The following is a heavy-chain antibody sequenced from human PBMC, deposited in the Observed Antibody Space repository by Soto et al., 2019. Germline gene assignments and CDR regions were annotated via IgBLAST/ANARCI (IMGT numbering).Heavy chain of an antibody. D-gene: IGHD3-10*01. CDR3: ARVSTMVRGVAYGMDV. CDR1: GGTFSSYA. J-gene: IGHJ6*02. CDR2: IIPIFGTA. Sequence: SVKVSCKASGGTFSSYAISWVRQAPGQGLEWMGGIIPIFGTANYAQKFQGRVTITADESTSTAYMELSSLRSEDTAVYYCARVSTMVRGVAYGMDVWGQGTTVTVSS. V-gene: IGHV1-69*13.